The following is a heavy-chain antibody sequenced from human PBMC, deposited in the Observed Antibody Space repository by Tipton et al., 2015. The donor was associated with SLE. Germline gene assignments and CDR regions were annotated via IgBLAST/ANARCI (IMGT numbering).Heavy chain of an antibody. CDR2: IYYSGST. CDR3: ARDGGAYCGGDCYSDALYI. V-gene: IGHV4-39*07. CDR1: GGSISSSSYY. Sequence: TLSLTCTVSGGSISSSSYYWGWIRQPPGKGLEWIGSIYYSGSTYYNPSLKSRVTISVDTSKNQFSLKLSSVTAADKAVYYCARDGGAYCGGDCYSDALYILGQVLMVTVSS. D-gene: IGHD2-21*02. J-gene: IGHJ3*02.